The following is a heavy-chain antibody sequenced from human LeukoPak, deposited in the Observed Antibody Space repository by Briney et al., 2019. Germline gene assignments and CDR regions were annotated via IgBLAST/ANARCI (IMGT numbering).Heavy chain of an antibody. Sequence: GGSLRLSCAASGFTFSDYYMSWIRQAPGKGGGWVSYISSSGRTIYYADCVEGRFPIPRDNAKNSLYLPMNSLRAEDTAVYYCARDEGGRDYYYYYMDVWGKGTTVTISS. CDR2: ISSSGRTI. V-gene: IGHV3-11*04. CDR3: ARDEGGRDYYYYYMDV. CDR1: GFTFSDYY. D-gene: IGHD2-15*01. J-gene: IGHJ6*03.